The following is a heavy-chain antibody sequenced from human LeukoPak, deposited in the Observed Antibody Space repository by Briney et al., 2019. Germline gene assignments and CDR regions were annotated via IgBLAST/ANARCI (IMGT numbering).Heavy chain of an antibody. Sequence: SVKVSCKASEFTFTSSAVQWVRQARGQRLEWIGWIVVGSGNTNYAQKFQERVTITRDMSTSTAYMELSSLRSEDTAVYYCAAEGEAVAGRIDYWGQGTLVTVSS. V-gene: IGHV1-58*01. J-gene: IGHJ4*02. D-gene: IGHD6-19*01. CDR2: IVVGSGNT. CDR3: AAEGEAVAGRIDY. CDR1: EFTFTSSA.